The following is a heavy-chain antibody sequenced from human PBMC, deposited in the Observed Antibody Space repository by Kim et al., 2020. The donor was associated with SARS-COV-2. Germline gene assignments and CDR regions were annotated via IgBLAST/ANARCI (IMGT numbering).Heavy chain of an antibody. J-gene: IGHJ3*02. CDR1: GDSITSNYW. Sequence: SETLSLTCVLSGDSITSNYWWSWVRQPPGKGLEWTGEIYRDGTTNYNPSLRGRVTISLDKSKNQVSLTLTTVTAVDTAIYYCARQKMRTNSFDIWGQGT. V-gene: IGHV4-4*02. CDR2: IYRDGTT. CDR3: ARQKMRTNSFDI.